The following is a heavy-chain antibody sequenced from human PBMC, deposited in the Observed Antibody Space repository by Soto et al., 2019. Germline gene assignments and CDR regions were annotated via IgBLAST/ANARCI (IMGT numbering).Heavy chain of an antibody. D-gene: IGHD3-9*01. J-gene: IGHJ6*02. Sequence: GSLRLSCATSGFTFSIYSMNWVRAAQGKGLEWVALMSGSGGSRHYADSVEGRFPISRDNTKNTLYMEIDSLRAEDTALDDCEKVVKYDLLTCYYKDPDSYGIYLRGQRQTVTVS. V-gene: IGHV3-23*01. CDR2: MSGSGGSR. CDR3: EKVVKYDLLTCYYKDPDSYGIYL. CDR1: GFTFSIYS.